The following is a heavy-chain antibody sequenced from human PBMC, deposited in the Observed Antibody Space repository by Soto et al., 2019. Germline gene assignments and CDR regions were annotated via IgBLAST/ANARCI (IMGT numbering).Heavy chain of an antibody. CDR2: IYYSGST. Sequence: SETLSLTCTVSGGSISSGGYYWSWIRQHPGKGLEWIGYIYYSGSTYYNPSLKSRVTISVDTSKNQFSLKLSSVTAADTAVYYCAREPGYSYGSYYYYMDVWGKGTTVTVSS. CDR3: AREPGYSYGSYYYYMDV. J-gene: IGHJ6*03. V-gene: IGHV4-31*03. CDR1: GGSISSGGYY. D-gene: IGHD5-18*01.